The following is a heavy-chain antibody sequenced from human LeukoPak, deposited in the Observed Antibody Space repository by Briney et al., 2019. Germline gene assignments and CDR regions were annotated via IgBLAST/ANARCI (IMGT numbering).Heavy chain of an antibody. CDR3: ARPRGGTSGYQYFQH. Sequence: SETLSLTCAVYGGSFSGYYRSWIRQPPGKGLEWIGEINHSGSTNYNPSLKSRVTISVDTSKNQFSLKLSSVTAADTAVYYCARPRGGTSGYQYFQHWGQGTLVTVSS. CDR1: GGSFSGYY. CDR2: INHSGST. V-gene: IGHV4-34*01. J-gene: IGHJ1*01. D-gene: IGHD3-22*01.